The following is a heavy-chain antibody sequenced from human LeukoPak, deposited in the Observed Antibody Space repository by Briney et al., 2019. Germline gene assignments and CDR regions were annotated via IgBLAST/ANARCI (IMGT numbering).Heavy chain of an antibody. J-gene: IGHJ4*02. CDR1: GYTLTELS. V-gene: IGHV1-24*01. CDR2: FDPEDGET. Sequence: SVNFSCKVSGYTLTELSIHWVRQAPGKGLQWMGRFDPEDGETIYAQKFQGRVTMTEDTSTDTAYMELSSLRSEDTAVYYCATEGAYYDGSGYSDYWGQGTLVTVSS. D-gene: IGHD3-22*01. CDR3: ATEGAYYDGSGYSDY.